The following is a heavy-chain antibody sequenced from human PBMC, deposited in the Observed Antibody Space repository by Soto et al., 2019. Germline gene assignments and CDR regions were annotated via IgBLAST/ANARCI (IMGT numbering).Heavy chain of an antibody. CDR2: ISSSSSYI. CDR1: GFTFSSYS. Sequence: GGSLRLSCAASGFTFSSYSMNWVRQAPGKGLEWVSSISSSSSYIYYADSVKGRFTISRDNAKNSLYLQMNSLRAEDTAVYYCAREASYDFWSGYYTRGKDYYGMDVWGQGTTVTVSS. CDR3: AREASYDFWSGYYTRGKDYYGMDV. J-gene: IGHJ6*02. V-gene: IGHV3-21*01. D-gene: IGHD3-3*01.